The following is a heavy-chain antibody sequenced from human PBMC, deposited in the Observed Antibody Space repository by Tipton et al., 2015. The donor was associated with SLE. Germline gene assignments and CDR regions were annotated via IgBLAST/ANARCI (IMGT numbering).Heavy chain of an antibody. V-gene: IGHV4-34*01. Sequence: TLSLTCAVFGGSFSGYYWNWIRQPPGKGLEWIGEINHSGSTNYNPSLKSRVTISVDTSKNQFSLNLSSVTAADTAVYYCARDNVVVVAARDYYYGMDVWGQGTTVTVSS. CDR3: ARDNVVVVAARDYYYGMDV. CDR2: INHSGST. CDR1: GGSFSGYY. D-gene: IGHD2-15*01. J-gene: IGHJ6*02.